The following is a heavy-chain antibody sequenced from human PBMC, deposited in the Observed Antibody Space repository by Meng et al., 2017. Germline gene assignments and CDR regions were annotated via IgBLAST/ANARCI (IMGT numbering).Heavy chain of an antibody. CDR2: ISYDGSNK. CDR3: ASMGY. Sequence: QVQLVESGGRRDQPGRSLSPSCAASGFTFSSYAMHWVRQAPGKGLEWVAVISYDGSNKYYADSVKGRFTISRDNSKNTLYLQMNSLRAEDTAVYYCASMGYWGQGTLVTVSS. D-gene: IGHD3-10*01. V-gene: IGHV3-30*01. CDR1: GFTFSSYA. J-gene: IGHJ4*02.